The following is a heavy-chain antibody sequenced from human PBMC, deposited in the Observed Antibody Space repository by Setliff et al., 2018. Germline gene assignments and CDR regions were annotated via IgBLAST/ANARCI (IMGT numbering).Heavy chain of an antibody. Sequence: EASVKVSCKASGYTLINYGISWVRQAPGQGLEWMGWIGAYTGNTNYAQKFQGRVTMTTDTSTSTAYMELKDLTSDDTALYYCARINFYVSSGFYYASDYWGQGTLVTVSS. CDR3: ARINFYVSSGFYYASDY. CDR1: GYTLINYG. D-gene: IGHD3-22*01. J-gene: IGHJ4*02. CDR2: IGAYTGNT. V-gene: IGHV1-18*01.